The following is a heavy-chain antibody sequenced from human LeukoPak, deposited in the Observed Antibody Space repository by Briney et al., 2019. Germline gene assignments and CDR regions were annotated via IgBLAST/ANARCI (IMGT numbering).Heavy chain of an antibody. CDR1: GGSISSYY. D-gene: IGHD5-12*01. J-gene: IGHJ6*02. CDR3: ARLRRHSGYDYYYYGTDV. V-gene: IGHV4-59*08. Sequence: SETLSLTCTVSGGSISSYYWSWIRQPPGKGLEWIGYIYYSGSTNYNPSLKSRVTISVDTSKNQFSLKLSSVTAADTAVYYCARLRRHSGYDYYYYGTDVWGQGTTVTVSS. CDR2: IYYSGST.